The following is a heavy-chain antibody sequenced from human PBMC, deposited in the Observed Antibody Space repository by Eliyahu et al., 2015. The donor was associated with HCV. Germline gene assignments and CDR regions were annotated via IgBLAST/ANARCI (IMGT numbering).Heavy chain of an antibody. D-gene: IGHD4-11*01. CDR3: ARDRGLPNDAFDM. CDR2: ISSGSTTL. CDR1: GFTFTYYS. Sequence: DVQLVESGGGLVQPGGSLXLSCAASGFTFTYYSMNWVRQAPGKGLEWLSFISSGSTTLYYADSVKGRFTISRDDAKNSLYLQLNSLRAEDTAVYYCARDRGLPNDAFDMWGQGTMVTVAS. V-gene: IGHV3-48*01. J-gene: IGHJ3*02.